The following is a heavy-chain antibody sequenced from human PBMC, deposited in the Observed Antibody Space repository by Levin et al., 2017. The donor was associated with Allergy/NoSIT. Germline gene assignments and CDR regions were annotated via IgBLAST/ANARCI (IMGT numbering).Heavy chain of an antibody. Sequence: AASVKVSCKASGGTFSSYAISWVRQAPGQGLEWMGGIIPIFGTANYAQKFQGRVTITADESTSTAYMELSSLRSEDTAVYYCARALVVVVAATDYYYYGMDVWGQGTTVTVSS. CDR3: ARALVVVVAATDYYYYGMDV. J-gene: IGHJ6*02. D-gene: IGHD2-15*01. CDR1: GGTFSSYA. V-gene: IGHV1-69*13. CDR2: IIPIFGTA.